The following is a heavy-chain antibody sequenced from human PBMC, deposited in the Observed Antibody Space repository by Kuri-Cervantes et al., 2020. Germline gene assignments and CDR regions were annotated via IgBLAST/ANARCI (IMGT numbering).Heavy chain of an antibody. V-gene: IGHV4-4*07. D-gene: IGHD3-22*01. CDR3: AXGGYPXDSRVDY. Sequence: SEILSXXFTVSGXPISSYYWSWIRAPAGKGXEWSGXIYXSGSTTNNPYLKSRVTISIDTSKNQFSLKLSSVTAXDTAXXYGAXGGYPXDSRVDYWGQGTLVTVSS. CDR2: IYXSGST. CDR1: GXPISSYY. J-gene: IGHJ4*02.